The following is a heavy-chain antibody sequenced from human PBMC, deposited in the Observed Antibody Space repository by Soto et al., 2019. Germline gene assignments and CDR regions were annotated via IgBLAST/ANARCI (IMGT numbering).Heavy chain of an antibody. CDR1: GFTFSSYW. Sequence: GGSLRLSCAASGFTFSSYWMSWVRQAPGKGLEWVANIKQDGSEKYYVDSVKGRFTISRDNAKNSLYLQMNSLRAEDTAVYYCARDLKALDLSIAEASDYWGQGTLVTVSS. D-gene: IGHD6-19*01. V-gene: IGHV3-7*01. CDR2: IKQDGSEK. J-gene: IGHJ4*02. CDR3: ARDLKALDLSIAEASDY.